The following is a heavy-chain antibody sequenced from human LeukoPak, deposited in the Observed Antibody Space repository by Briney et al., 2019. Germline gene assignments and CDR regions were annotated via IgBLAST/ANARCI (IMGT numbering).Heavy chain of an antibody. Sequence: SETLSLTCAVYGGSFSGYYWSWIRQPPGKGLEWIGEINHSGSTNYNPSLKSRVTISVDTSKNQFSLKLSSVTAADTAVYYCARSSNSYGFFTIDYWGQGTLVTVSS. D-gene: IGHD5-18*01. V-gene: IGHV4-34*01. J-gene: IGHJ4*02. CDR1: GGSFSGYY. CDR2: INHSGST. CDR3: ARSSNSYGFFTIDY.